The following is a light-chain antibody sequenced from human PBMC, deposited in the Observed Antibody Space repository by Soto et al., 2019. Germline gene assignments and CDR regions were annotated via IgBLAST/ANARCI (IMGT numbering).Light chain of an antibody. J-gene: IGKJ1*01. V-gene: IGKV3-15*01. CDR3: QQYNNWPPGT. CDR1: QSVSVN. CDR2: GAS. Sequence: MTQSPATLSVSPGDRATLSCRASQSVSVNLAWYQQKPGQAPRLLIYGASTRATGIPARFSGSGSGTEFTLTISSLQSEDFAVYYCQQYNNWPPGTFGQGPKV.